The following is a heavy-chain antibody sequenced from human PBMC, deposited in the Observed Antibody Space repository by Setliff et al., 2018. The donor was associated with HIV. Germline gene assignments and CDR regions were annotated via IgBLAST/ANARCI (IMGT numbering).Heavy chain of an antibody. J-gene: IGHJ4*02. Sequence: LSLTCTVSGGSISSSSYYWGWIRQPPGKGLEWIGSIYYSGSTYYNPSLKSRVAISVDTSENQFSLKLNSVTAADTAVYYCARGSLLGYFDWLFPDWGQGTLVTVSS. V-gene: IGHV4-39*01. CDR3: ARGSLLGYFDWLFPD. CDR2: IYYSGST. D-gene: IGHD3-9*01. CDR1: GGSISSSSYY.